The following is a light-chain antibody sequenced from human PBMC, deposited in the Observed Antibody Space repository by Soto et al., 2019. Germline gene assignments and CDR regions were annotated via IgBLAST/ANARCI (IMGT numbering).Light chain of an antibody. V-gene: IGKV3D-7*01. J-gene: IGKJ5*01. Sequence: EIVVTQSPGTLSLSPGERATLSCRASQSIDSNYLSWYQQKPGQAPRLVISGASTRATGSPARFSGSGSGTDFTLTISSLQPEDFAVYYCQQDYNLPFTFGQGTRLDIK. CDR2: GAS. CDR3: QQDYNLPFT. CDR1: QSIDSNY.